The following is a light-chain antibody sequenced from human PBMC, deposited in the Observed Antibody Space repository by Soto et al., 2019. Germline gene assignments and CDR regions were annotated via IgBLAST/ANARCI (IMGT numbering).Light chain of an antibody. V-gene: IGKV3-20*01. Sequence: EIVLTQSPGTLSLSPGERATLSCRASQSVGSGYLAWYQQKPGQAPRLLIYDTSTRATGTPDSFSVSGSGTDFTLAITRLEPEDFALYYCQQYGRSITFGGGTKVEIK. J-gene: IGKJ4*01. CDR1: QSVGSGY. CDR2: DTS. CDR3: QQYGRSIT.